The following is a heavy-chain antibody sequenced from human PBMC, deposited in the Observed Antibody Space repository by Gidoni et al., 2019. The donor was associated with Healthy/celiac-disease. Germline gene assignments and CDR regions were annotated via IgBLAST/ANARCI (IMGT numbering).Heavy chain of an antibody. D-gene: IGHD4-17*01. CDR2: IWYDGSNK. CDR3: ARHYGDYVENPLDY. V-gene: IGHV3-33*01. Sequence: QVQLVESGGGVVQPGRSLRLSCAASGFTFSSYGMHWVRQAPGKGLEWVAVIWYDGSNKYYADSVKGRFTISRDNSKNTLYLQMNSLRAEDTAVYYCARHYGDYVENPLDYWGQGTLVTVSS. J-gene: IGHJ4*02. CDR1: GFTFSSYG.